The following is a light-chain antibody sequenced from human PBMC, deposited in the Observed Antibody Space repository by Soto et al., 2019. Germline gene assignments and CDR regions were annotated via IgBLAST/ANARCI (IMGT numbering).Light chain of an antibody. CDR1: QGISSA. CDR2: DAS. Sequence: AIQLTQSPSSLSASVGDRVTITCRASQGISSALAWYQQKPGKPPKLLIYDASSLESGVPSRFSGSGSGTDFTLTISSLQPEDFATYYCQQFDRYPLTFGGGTKVEIK. J-gene: IGKJ4*01. CDR3: QQFDRYPLT. V-gene: IGKV1-13*02.